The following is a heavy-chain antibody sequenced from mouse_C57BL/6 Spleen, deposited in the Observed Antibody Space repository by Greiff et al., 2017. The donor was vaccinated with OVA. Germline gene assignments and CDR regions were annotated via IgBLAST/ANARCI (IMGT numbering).Heavy chain of an antibody. CDR3: AKGYGKDYFDY. CDR1: GYAFSSSW. Sequence: QVQLQQSGPELVKPGASVKISCKASGYAFSSSWMNWVKQRPGKGLEWIGRIYPGDGDTNYNGKFKGKATLTADKSSSTADMQLSSLTSEESAVYLCAKGYGKDYFDYWGQGTTLTVSS. D-gene: IGHD1-1*01. CDR2: IYPGDGDT. V-gene: IGHV1-82*01. J-gene: IGHJ2*01.